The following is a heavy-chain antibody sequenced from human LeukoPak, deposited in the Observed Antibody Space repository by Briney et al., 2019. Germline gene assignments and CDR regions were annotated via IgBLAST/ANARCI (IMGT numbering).Heavy chain of an antibody. Sequence: ASVKVSGKASGGTYSNYGISWVRQAPGQGLEWMGWINPNSGGTNYAQKFQGRVTMTRDTSISTAYMELSRLRSDDTAVYYCAREGSDSSSWYYMDVWGKGTTVTVSS. D-gene: IGHD6-13*01. CDR1: GGTYSNYG. V-gene: IGHV1-2*02. CDR2: INPNSGGT. J-gene: IGHJ6*03. CDR3: AREGSDSSSWYYMDV.